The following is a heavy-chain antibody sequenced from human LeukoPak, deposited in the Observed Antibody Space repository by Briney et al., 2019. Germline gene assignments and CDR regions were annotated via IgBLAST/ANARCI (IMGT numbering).Heavy chain of an antibody. V-gene: IGHV4-59*08. CDR2: IYYSGTT. J-gene: IGHJ6*02. CDR1: GDSISSYY. CDR3: ARGSSYYGLDV. Sequence: SETLSLTCTVSGDSISSYYWSWIRQPPGKGLEWIGYIYYSGTTNYNPSLKSRVTISVDTSKNQFSLKLSSVTAADTAVYYCARGSSYYGLDVWGQGTTVTVSS.